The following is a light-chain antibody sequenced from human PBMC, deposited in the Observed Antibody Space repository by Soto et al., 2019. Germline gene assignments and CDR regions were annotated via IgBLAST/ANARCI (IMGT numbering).Light chain of an antibody. CDR2: DTT. V-gene: IGLV7-46*01. CDR1: TGAVTNGHY. CDR3: LLSYNGPYV. J-gene: IGLJ1*01. Sequence: QAVVTHEPSLTVSPAGTFTLTYDSSTGAVTNGHYPYWFQQKPGQAHRTLIYDTTKRHSWTPDRFSGSLLGGKADLTLSGAQPEDEAEYYCLLSYNGPYVFGTGTKVTVL.